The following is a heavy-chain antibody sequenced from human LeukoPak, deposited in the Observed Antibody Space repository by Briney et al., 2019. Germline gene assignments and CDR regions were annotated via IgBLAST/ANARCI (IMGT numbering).Heavy chain of an antibody. J-gene: IGHJ4*02. CDR3: AKDSASSGSFDY. V-gene: IGHV3-23*01. CDR2: ISGSGGST. D-gene: IGHD6-19*01. Sequence: GGSLRLSCGASGFTFSSYAMSWVRQAPGKGLEWVSSISGSGGSTYYADSVKGRFTISRDNSKNTLYLQMNSLRAEDTAVYYCAKDSASSGSFDYWGQGTLVTVSS. CDR1: GFTFSSYA.